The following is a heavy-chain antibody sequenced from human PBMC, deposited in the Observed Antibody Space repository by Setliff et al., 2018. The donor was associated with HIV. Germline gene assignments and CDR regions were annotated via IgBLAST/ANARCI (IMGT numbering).Heavy chain of an antibody. CDR1: GYPFSNFG. D-gene: IGHD3-10*01. V-gene: IGHV1-18*01. J-gene: IGHJ4*02. CDR2: INVYSGDT. CDR3: ATDRTQTGISMVRGRIVDPARYPLDY. Sequence: ASVKVSCKASGYPFSNFGVSWVRQAPGQGLEWMAWINVYSGDTNFALKFQGRVTLTKDTSTETAYMELESLRSDDTAVYYCATDRTQTGISMVRGRIVDPARYPLDYWGQGTLVTVS.